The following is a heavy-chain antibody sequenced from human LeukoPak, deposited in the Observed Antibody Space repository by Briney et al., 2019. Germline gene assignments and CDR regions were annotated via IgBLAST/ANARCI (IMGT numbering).Heavy chain of an antibody. CDR2: IKQDGSEK. CDR3: ARGGDGYNSDYFDY. D-gene: IGHD5-24*01. Sequence: GGSLRLSCAASGFTFSSYWMSWVRQAPGKGLEWVANIKQDGSEKYYVDSVKGRFTISRDNAKNSLYLQMNSLRAEDTAVYYCARGGDGYNSDYFDYWGQGTLVTVSS. CDR1: GFTFSSYW. V-gene: IGHV3-7*01. J-gene: IGHJ4*02.